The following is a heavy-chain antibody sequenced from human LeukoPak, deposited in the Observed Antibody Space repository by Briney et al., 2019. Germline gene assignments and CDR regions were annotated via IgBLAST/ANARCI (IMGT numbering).Heavy chain of an antibody. D-gene: IGHD2-21*02. Sequence: PGGSLRLSCAASGFTLSTYSMNWVRQAPGKGLEWVSSISSGSSSIYYADSLKGRVTISRDNAENSLYLQMNSLRAEDTAVYYCARDGPREVTDIYYYYGMDVWGQGTTVTVSS. CDR3: ARDGPREVTDIYYYYGMDV. CDR2: ISSGSSSI. CDR1: GFTLSTYS. V-gene: IGHV3-21*01. J-gene: IGHJ6*02.